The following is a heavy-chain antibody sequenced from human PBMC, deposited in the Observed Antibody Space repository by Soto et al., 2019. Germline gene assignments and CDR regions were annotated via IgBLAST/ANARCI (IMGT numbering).Heavy chain of an antibody. J-gene: IGHJ4*02. Sequence: GGSLKLSCAASGFTFSSYAMSWVCQAPGKXLEWVSASSGSGGSTYYADSVQSQFTISRDNSKNTLYLQMNSLRAEDTAVYYCAKEGWKGDYFDYWGQGTLVTVSS. V-gene: IGHV3-23*01. CDR2: SSGSGGST. D-gene: IGHD1-1*01. CDR1: GFTFSSYA. CDR3: AKEGWKGDYFDY.